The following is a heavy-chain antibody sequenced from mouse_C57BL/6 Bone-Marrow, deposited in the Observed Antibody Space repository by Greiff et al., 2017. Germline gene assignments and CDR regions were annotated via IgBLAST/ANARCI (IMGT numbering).Heavy chain of an antibody. Sequence: VQLQQSGAELVRPGASVTLSCKASGHTFTDYEMHWVKQTPVHGLEWIGAIDPETGGTAYNQKFKGKAILTADKSSSTAYMELRSLTSEDSAVYYCTRGGFYYDYAMDYWGQGTSVTVSS. CDR1: GHTFTDYE. CDR3: TRGGFYYDYAMDY. J-gene: IGHJ4*01. V-gene: IGHV1-15*01. CDR2: IDPETGGT. D-gene: IGHD2-4*01.